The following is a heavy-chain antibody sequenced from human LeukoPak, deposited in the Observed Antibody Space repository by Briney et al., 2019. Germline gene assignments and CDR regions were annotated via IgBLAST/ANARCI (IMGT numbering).Heavy chain of an antibody. J-gene: IGHJ4*02. D-gene: IGHD1-26*01. V-gene: IGHV3-23*01. CDR2: LSGSGDFK. CDR3: AKMSGYRATYPPDY. CDR1: GFSLSSHA. Sequence: PGGSLRLSCSASGFSLSSHAMTWVRQAPGKGLEWVSALSGSGDFKYYADSVKGRFTISRDNSKNTLYLQMNSLRAEDTAVYYCAKMSGYRATYPPDYWGQGALVTVSS.